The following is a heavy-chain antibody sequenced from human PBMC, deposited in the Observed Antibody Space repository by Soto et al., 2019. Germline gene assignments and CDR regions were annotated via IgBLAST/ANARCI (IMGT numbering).Heavy chain of an antibody. V-gene: IGHV2-5*02. J-gene: IGHJ4*02. CDR1: GFSLTTSGVG. D-gene: IGHD3-22*01. CDR2: IYWDDNK. Sequence: QITLKESGPTLVKPTQTLTLTCTFSGFSLTTSGVGVGWVRQPPGKALEWLALIYWDDNKYYSPSLKSSLTITKDTSKNQVVLTMTNMDPVDTATYYCAHRRGFDSSAYYYELDYWGQGTLVTVSS. CDR3: AHRRGFDSSAYYYELDY.